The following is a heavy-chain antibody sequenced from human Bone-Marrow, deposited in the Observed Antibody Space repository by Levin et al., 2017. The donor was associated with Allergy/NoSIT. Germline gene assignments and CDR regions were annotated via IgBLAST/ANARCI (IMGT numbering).Heavy chain of an antibody. CDR1: GTSVNAGSNY. CDR3: ARDLDYYYYMDV. Sequence: SQTLSLTCSVSGTSVNAGSNYWSWIRQSPGKGLEWIGYIDYRGGTKYNPSLRSRVTISANTSKNQFSLSLTSVTAADTAVYYCARDLDYYYYMDVWGKGTTVTVSS. CDR2: IDYRGGT. V-gene: IGHV4-61*01. J-gene: IGHJ6*03.